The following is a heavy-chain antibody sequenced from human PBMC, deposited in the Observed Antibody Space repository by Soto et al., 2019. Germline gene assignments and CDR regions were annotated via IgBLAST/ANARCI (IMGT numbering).Heavy chain of an antibody. J-gene: IGHJ4*02. V-gene: IGHV3-43*01. Sequence: EVQLVESGGVMVQPGGSLRLSCSASGFTFDDYTMHWVRQAPGKGLEWVSLISWDGGSTYYADSVKGRFTISRDNSKNSLYLQMNSLRTEDTALYYCAKGAHSSGYSFDYWGQGTLVTVSS. CDR1: GFTFDDYT. CDR3: AKGAHSSGYSFDY. CDR2: ISWDGGST. D-gene: IGHD3-22*01.